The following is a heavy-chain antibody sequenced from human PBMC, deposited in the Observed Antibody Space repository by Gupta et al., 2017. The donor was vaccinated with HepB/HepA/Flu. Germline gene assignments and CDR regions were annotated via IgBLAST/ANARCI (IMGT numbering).Heavy chain of an antibody. CDR2: ISGRGDTT. V-gene: IGHV3-23*01. CDR1: GFNFNAYA. Sequence: EVQLLESGGGLVQPGGSLRVSCAASGFNFNAYAMSWVHQAPGKGLEWVSGISGRGDTTYFADSVKGRFSISRDNSKNTLFLQMNSLRADDTAVYYCAKPAFGATKYYFDYWGQGTLVTVSS. CDR3: AKPAFGATKYYFDY. J-gene: IGHJ4*02. D-gene: IGHD3-10*01.